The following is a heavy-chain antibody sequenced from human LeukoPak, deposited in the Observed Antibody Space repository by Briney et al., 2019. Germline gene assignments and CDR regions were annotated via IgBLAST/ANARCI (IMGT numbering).Heavy chain of an antibody. V-gene: IGHV3-7*04. CDR3: ARDYYASGSHDY. CDR2: IKQDGSKT. J-gene: IGHJ4*02. CDR1: GFTFSTYW. D-gene: IGHD3-10*01. Sequence: ERSLRLSCAASGFTFSTYWMSWVRQAPGKGLEWVGNIKQDGSKTYYVDSVKGRFTISRDNAKNSLYLQMNSLRAEDTALYYCARDYYASGSHDYWGQGTLVTVSS.